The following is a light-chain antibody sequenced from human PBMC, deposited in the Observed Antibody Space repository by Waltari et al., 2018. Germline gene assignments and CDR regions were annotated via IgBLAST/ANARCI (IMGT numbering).Light chain of an antibody. Sequence: QLVLTQSPSASASLGASVKLTCTLSSGHSSNVIAWLQQQPKKGPRYLMKVNSDGSHNKGDESPARFSGSSSGAERYLTISSLQSEDEADYYCQTGGHGTWVFGGGTKLTVL. CDR3: QTGGHGTWV. J-gene: IGLJ3*02. CDR1: SGHSSNV. V-gene: IGLV4-69*01. CDR2: VNSDGSH.